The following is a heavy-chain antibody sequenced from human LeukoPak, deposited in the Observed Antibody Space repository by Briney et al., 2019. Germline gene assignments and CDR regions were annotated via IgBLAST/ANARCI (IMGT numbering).Heavy chain of an antibody. J-gene: IGHJ5*02. D-gene: IGHD3-10*01. CDR3: ATDYTARGSGSRGPPRWFDP. Sequence: ASVKVSCKVSGYTLTELSMHWVRQAPGKGLEWMGGFDPEDGETIYAQKFQGRVTMTEDTSTDTAYMELSSLRSEGTAVYYCATDYTARGSGSRGPPRWFDPWGQGTLVTVSS. V-gene: IGHV1-24*01. CDR2: FDPEDGET. CDR1: GYTLTELS.